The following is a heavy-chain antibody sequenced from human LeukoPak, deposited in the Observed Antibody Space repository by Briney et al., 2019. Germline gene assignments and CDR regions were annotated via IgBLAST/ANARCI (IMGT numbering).Heavy chain of an antibody. CDR1: GGVFTSYA. CDR2: VIPVFGTL. V-gene: IGHV1-69*13. D-gene: IGHD3-3*01. CDR3: ARDVGTIFGVVIDRYYYYYMDV. Sequence: ASVKVTCKASGGVFTSYAISWVRQAPGQGLEWMGAVIPVFGTLDYAQSFQGRVTFTADESTSTAYMELKNLGSDDTAVYYCARDVGTIFGVVIDRYYYYYMDVWGSGTTVTVSS. J-gene: IGHJ6*03.